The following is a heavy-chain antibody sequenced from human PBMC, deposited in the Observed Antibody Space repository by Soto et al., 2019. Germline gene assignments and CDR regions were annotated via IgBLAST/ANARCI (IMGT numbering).Heavy chain of an antibody. CDR3: ARQIYSGYDTDAFDI. CDR1: GFTFSSYS. V-gene: IGHV3-48*01. CDR2: ISSTTSTI. D-gene: IGHD5-12*01. Sequence: GGSLRLSCAASGFTFSSYSMNWVRQAPGKGLEWVSYISSTTSTIYYADSVKGRFTISRDNAKNSLYLQMNSLRAEDMAVYYCARQIYSGYDTDAFDIWGQGTMVTVSS. J-gene: IGHJ3*02.